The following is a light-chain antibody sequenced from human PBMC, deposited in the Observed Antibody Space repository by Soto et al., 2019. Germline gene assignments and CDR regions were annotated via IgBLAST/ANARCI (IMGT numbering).Light chain of an antibody. Sequence: IVLTQSPGTLSLSPGERATLSCRASQSVSSDFLAWYQQKPGQAPRLLIHAASSSATGIPDRFSGSGSGTDFTLTINRLAPADFAVYYCQHFGDSPPVFTFGPGTKVCIK. J-gene: IGKJ3*01. CDR1: QSVSSDF. V-gene: IGKV3-20*01. CDR2: AAS. CDR3: QHFGDSPPVFT.